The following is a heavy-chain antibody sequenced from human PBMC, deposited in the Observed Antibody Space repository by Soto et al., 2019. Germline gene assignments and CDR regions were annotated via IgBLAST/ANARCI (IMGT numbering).Heavy chain of an antibody. D-gene: IGHD3-16*01. CDR1: GGSISSYY. CDR2: IYYSGST. V-gene: IGHV4-59*01. CDR3: ESGGMGSLYGMDV. Sequence: PSETLSLTCTVSGGSISSYYWSWIRQPPGKGLEWIGYIYYSGSTNYNPSLKSRVTISVDTSKNQFSLKLSSVTAADTAVYYCESGGMGSLYGMDVWGQGTTVTVSS. J-gene: IGHJ6*02.